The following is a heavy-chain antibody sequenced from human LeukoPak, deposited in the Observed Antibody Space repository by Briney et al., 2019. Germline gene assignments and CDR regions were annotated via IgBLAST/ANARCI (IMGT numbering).Heavy chain of an antibody. CDR3: ARAPRVVTMFSLPTSDY. D-gene: IGHD4-23*01. CDR1: GYTFTGYY. CDR2: INPNRGGT. Sequence: ASVKVSCKASGYTFTGYYMHWVRQAPGQGLEWMGRINPNRGGTNYAQKFQGRVTMTRDTSISTAYMELSRLRSDDTAVYYCARAPRVVTMFSLPTSDYWGQGTLVTVSS. J-gene: IGHJ4*02. V-gene: IGHV1-2*06.